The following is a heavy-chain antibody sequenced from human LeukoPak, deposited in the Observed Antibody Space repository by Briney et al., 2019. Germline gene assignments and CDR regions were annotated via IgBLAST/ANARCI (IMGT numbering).Heavy chain of an antibody. J-gene: IGHJ4*02. V-gene: IGHV4-59*12. Sequence: SETLSLTCTVPGGSISSYYWSWIRQPPGKGLEWIGYIYYSGSTNYNPSLKSRVTISVDTSKNQFSLKLSSVTAADTAVYYCARGELGGSLDYWGQGTLVTVSS. CDR3: ARGELGGSLDY. D-gene: IGHD2-15*01. CDR1: GGSISSYY. CDR2: IYYSGST.